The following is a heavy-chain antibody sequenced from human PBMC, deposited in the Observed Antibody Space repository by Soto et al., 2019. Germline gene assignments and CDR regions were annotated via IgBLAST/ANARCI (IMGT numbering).Heavy chain of an antibody. V-gene: IGHV4-31*03. Sequence: PSETLSLTCTFSVGSISSGGYYWSWIRQHPGKGLEWIGYIYYSGSTYYNPSLKSRVTISVDTSKNQFSLKLSSVTAADTAVYYCARELEDYDFWRGGRDPRWFDLWGRGTLVIVSS. CDR3: ARELEDYDFWRGGRDPRWFDL. CDR1: VGSISSGGYY. CDR2: IYYSGST. D-gene: IGHD3-3*01. J-gene: IGHJ2*01.